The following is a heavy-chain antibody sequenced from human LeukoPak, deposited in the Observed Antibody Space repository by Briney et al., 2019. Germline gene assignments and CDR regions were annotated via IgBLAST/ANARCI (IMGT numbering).Heavy chain of an antibody. Sequence: PGGSLRLSCAASGFTFSSSWMSWVRQAPGKGLEWVSTVSDSFNKHYSDSVKGRFTISRDNAGNSLYLQMNSLRDEDTAVYYCARDGLHTAHFDYWGQGTLVTVSS. CDR1: GFTFSSSW. J-gene: IGHJ4*02. CDR2: VSDSFNK. V-gene: IGHV3-48*02. CDR3: ARDGLHTAHFDY. D-gene: IGHD5-18*01.